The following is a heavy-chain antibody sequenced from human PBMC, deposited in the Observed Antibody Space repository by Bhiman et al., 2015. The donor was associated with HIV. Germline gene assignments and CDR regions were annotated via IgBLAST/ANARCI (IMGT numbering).Heavy chain of an antibody. V-gene: IGHV3-30*02. CDR1: GFSFSSYT. J-gene: IGHJ6*02. Sequence: VQLVESGGGLVKPGGSLRLSCTASGFSFSSYTMNWVRQAPGKGLEWVAFIRYDGSNKYYADSVKGRFTISRDNSKNTLYLQMNSLRAEDTAVYYCAKEGRGGGYGMDVWGQGTTVTVSS. CDR2: IRYDGSNK. CDR3: AKEGRGGGYGMDV. D-gene: IGHD3-16*01.